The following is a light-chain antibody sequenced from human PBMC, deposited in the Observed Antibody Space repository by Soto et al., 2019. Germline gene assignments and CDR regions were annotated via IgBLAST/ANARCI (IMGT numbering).Light chain of an antibody. Sequence: IQMTQSPSSLSASVGHRVTITCRASQTISSWLAWYQQKPGKAPKLLIYLGSNRASGVPDRFSGSGSGTDFTLKITRVEAEDVGIYYCMQALQTRTFGQGTKVE. CDR2: LGS. CDR3: MQALQTRT. J-gene: IGKJ1*01. CDR1: QTISSW. V-gene: IGKV1-5*03.